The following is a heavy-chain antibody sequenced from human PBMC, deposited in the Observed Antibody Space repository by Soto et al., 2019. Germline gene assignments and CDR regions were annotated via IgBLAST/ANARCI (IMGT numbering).Heavy chain of an antibody. Sequence: KPGGSLRLSCAASGFTFSSYSINWVRQAPGKGLEWVSSISSSSSYIYYADSVKGRFTISRDNAKNSLYLQMNSLRAEDTAVYYCAGGWLAAAGWVNYHYYGMDVWGQGTTVTVSS. D-gene: IGHD6-25*01. V-gene: IGHV3-21*01. CDR1: GFTFSSYS. CDR3: AGGWLAAAGWVNYHYYGMDV. CDR2: ISSSSSYI. J-gene: IGHJ6*02.